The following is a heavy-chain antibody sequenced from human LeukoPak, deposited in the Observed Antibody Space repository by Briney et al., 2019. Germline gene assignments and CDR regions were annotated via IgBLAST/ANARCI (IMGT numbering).Heavy chain of an antibody. D-gene: IGHD6-19*01. CDR3: ASQPSIAVAGTFDY. V-gene: IGHV1-8*01. J-gene: IGHJ4*02. CDR2: MNPNSGNT. Sequence: GASVKVSCKASGYTFTSYDINWVRQATGQGLEWMGWMNPNSGNTGYAQKFQGRVTMTRNTSISTAYMELSSLRSGDTAVYYCASQPSIAVAGTFDYWGQGTLVTVSS. CDR1: GYTFTSYD.